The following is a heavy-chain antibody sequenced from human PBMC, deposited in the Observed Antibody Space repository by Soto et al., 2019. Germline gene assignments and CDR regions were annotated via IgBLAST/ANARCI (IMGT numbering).Heavy chain of an antibody. V-gene: IGHV3-66*04. CDR3: ARLIGNSWLDS. Sequence: PGGSLRLSCAASGFTVSSNYMSWVRQAPGKGLEWVSLIYSGGSTYYADSVKGRFTINPDTSNNQLSLQLNSVTPDDTAVYYCARLIGNSWLDSWGQGTLVTVSS. J-gene: IGHJ5*01. CDR1: GFTVSSNY. CDR2: IYSGGST.